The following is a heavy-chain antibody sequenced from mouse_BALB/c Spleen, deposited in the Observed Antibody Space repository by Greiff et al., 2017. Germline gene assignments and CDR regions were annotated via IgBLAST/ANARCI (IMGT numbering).Heavy chain of an antibody. CDR3: ARRDYYYGSSGYSAMDY. CDR1: GYAFTNYW. V-gene: IGHV1-63*01. Sequence: VQLQESGAELVRPGTSVKISCKASGYAFTNYWLGWVKQRPGHGLEWIGDIYPGSGNTYYNEKFKGKATLTADKSSSTAYMQLSSLTSEDSAVYFCARRDYYYGSSGYSAMDYWGQGTSVTVSS. J-gene: IGHJ4*01. CDR2: IYPGSGNT. D-gene: IGHD1-1*01.